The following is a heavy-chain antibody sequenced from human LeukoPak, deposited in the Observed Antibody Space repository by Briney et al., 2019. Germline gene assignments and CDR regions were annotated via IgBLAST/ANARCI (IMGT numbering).Heavy chain of an antibody. CDR2: INHSGST. V-gene: IGHV4-34*01. CDR3: ARGTSLMVYATFGSVFDY. J-gene: IGHJ4*02. D-gene: IGHD2-8*01. Sequence: PSETLSLTCAVYGGSFSGYYWSWIRQPPGKGLEWIGEINHSGSTNYNPSLKSRVTISVDTSKNQFSLKLSSVTAADTAVYYCARGTSLMVYATFGSVFDYRGQGTLVTVSS. CDR1: GGSFSGYY.